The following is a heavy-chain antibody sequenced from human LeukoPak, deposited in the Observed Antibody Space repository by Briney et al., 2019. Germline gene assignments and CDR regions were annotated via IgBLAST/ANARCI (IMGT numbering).Heavy chain of an antibody. CDR2: ISGDGGST. D-gene: IGHD6-19*01. V-gene: IGHV3-43*02. CDR1: GFMFHDYA. CDR3: ARESESSGWYDY. Sequence: GGSLRLSCSAPGFMFHDYAIHWVRQAPGKGLEWVSLISGDGGSTFYADSVKGRFTISRGNSKNSLYLQMNSLRSDDTALYYCARESESSGWYDYWGQGTLVTVSS. J-gene: IGHJ4*02.